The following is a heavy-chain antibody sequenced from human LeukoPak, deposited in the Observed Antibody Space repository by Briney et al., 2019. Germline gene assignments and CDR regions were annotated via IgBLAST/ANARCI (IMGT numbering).Heavy chain of an antibody. CDR2: ISAYNGNT. J-gene: IGHJ4*02. V-gene: IGHV1-18*01. D-gene: IGHD2-2*01. CDR1: GYTFTSYG. Sequence: ASVKVSCKASGYTFTSYGISWVRQAPGQGLEWMGWISAYNGNTNYARKLQGRVTMTTDTSTSTAYMELRSLRSDDTAVYYCARASRIVVVPAAADYWGQGTLVTVSS. CDR3: ARASRIVVVPAAADY.